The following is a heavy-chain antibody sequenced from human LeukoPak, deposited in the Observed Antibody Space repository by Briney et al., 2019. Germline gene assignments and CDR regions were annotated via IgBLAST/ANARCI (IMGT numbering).Heavy chain of an antibody. J-gene: IGHJ4*02. D-gene: IGHD1-26*01. CDR2: IRYDGSNK. V-gene: IGHV3-30*02. CDR1: GFTFSSYG. CDR3: AKRDRPGQSGSYSFDY. Sequence: PGGSLRLSCAASGFTFSSYGMHWVRQAPGKGLEWVAFIRYDGSNKYYADSVKGRFTISRDNSKNTLYLQMNSLRAEDTAVYYCAKRDRPGQSGSYSFDYWGQGTLVTVSS.